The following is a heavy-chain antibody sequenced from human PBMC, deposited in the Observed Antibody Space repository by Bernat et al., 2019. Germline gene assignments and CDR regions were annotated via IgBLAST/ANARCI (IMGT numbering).Heavy chain of an antibody. CDR3: ASRVNSGSYSHLDGAFDI. CDR1: GFTFSDYA. V-gene: IGHV3-23*01. Sequence: EVQLLESGGGLVQPGGSLRVSCAASGFTFSDYAMNWVRQAPGKGLEWVSGISGSGSSTYFADSVKGRFTISRDNSKNTLYLQMNSLRAEDTAVYYCASRVNSGSYSHLDGAFDIWGQGTMVTVSS. CDR2: ISGSGSST. J-gene: IGHJ3*02. D-gene: IGHD1-26*01.